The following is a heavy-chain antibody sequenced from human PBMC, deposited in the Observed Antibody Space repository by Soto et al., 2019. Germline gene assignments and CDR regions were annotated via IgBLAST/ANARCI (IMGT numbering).Heavy chain of an antibody. CDR3: ARKQAGFFYGIDY. J-gene: IGHJ4*02. D-gene: IGHD3-3*01. CDR1: GGSISTGGYC. CDR2: IDGSGYT. Sequence: PSETLSLTCTVSGGSISTGGYCWSWIRQYPGKGLEWLGYIDGSGYTFYNPSLQSRLTLSMDTSKNQFSLKLSSATAADTAVYFCARKQAGFFYGIDYWGQGTLVTVSS. V-gene: IGHV4-31*03.